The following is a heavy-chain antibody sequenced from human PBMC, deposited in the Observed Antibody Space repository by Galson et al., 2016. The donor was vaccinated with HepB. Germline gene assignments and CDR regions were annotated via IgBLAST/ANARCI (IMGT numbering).Heavy chain of an antibody. V-gene: IGHV3-23*01. CDR1: GFSFSNSG. CDR3: GKHGGFDY. CDR2: ITRSGYAT. J-gene: IGHJ4*02. Sequence: SLRLSCAASGFSFSNSGMSWVRQAPGRGLAWVSGITRSGYATHYADFVKGRFTISRDNSKNTLYLYMNNLTAGDTAIYYCGKHGGFDYWGQGALVTVSS. D-gene: IGHD3-16*01.